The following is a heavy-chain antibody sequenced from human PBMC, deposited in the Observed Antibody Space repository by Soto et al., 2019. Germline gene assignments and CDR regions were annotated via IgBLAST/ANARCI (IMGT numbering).Heavy chain of an antibody. Sequence: AALTVFCKVSGYTLTELSMHWVRHAPGKGLEWMGGFDPEDGETIYAQKFQGRVTMTEDTSTDTAYMELSSLRSEDTAVYNWAKGSHVETTDVWGQGPMEHVSS. CDR1: GYTLTELS. J-gene: IGHJ6*01. D-gene: IGHD1-1*01. V-gene: IGHV1-24*01. CDR2: FDPEDGET. CDR3: AKGSHVETTDV.